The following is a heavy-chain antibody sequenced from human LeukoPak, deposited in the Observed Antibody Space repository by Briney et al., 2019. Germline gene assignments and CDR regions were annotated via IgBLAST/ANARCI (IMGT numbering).Heavy chain of an antibody. CDR2: INWNGGST. J-gene: IGHJ4*02. CDR3: ARGGLHYDYVWGSYRYENYFDY. V-gene: IGHV3-20*04. CDR1: GFTFDDYG. Sequence: GGSLRLSCAASGFTFDDYGMSWVRQAPGKGLEWVSGINWNGGSTGYADSVKGRFTISRDNAKNSLYLQMNSLRAEDTALYYCARGGLHYDYVWGSYRYENYFDYWGQGTLVTVSS. D-gene: IGHD3-16*02.